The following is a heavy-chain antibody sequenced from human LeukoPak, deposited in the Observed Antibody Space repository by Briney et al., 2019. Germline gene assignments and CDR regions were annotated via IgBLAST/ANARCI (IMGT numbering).Heavy chain of an antibody. CDR1: GFTFSSYG. J-gene: IGHJ3*02. CDR3: ARPLSIVGATIGAFDI. D-gene: IGHD1-26*01. CDR2: IWYDGSNG. Sequence: GGSLRLSCAASGFTFSSYGMHWVRQAPGKGLEWVAVIWYDGSNGYYADSVKGRFTISRDNSKNTLYLQMNSLRAEDTAVYYRARPLSIVGATIGAFDIWGQGTMVTVSS. V-gene: IGHV3-33*08.